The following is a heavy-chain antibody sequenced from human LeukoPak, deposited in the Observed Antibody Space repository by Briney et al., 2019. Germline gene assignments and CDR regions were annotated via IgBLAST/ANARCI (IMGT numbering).Heavy chain of an antibody. CDR3: ATPDSSGYYYLY. Sequence: SETLSLTCAVYGASFGGNYWGWIRQPPGKGLEWIGNIYYSGSTYYNPSLESRVTISVDTSKNQFSLKLSSVTAADTAVYYCATPDSSGYYYLYWGQGTLVTVSS. J-gene: IGHJ4*02. CDR1: GASFGGNY. D-gene: IGHD3-22*01. CDR2: IYYSGST. V-gene: IGHV4-34*01.